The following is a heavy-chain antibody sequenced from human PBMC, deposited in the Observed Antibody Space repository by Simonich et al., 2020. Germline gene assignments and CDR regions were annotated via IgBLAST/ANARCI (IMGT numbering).Heavy chain of an antibody. CDR3: ARAYSSSWYNWFDP. Sequence: QVQLVESGGGVVQPGRSLRLSCAASGFTFSSYGMHWVRQAPGKGLGWLAGIWYDGSNKYYADSVKGRFTISRDNSKNTLYLQMNSLRAEDTAVYYCARAYSSSWYNWFDPWGQGTLVTVSS. CDR2: IWYDGSNK. V-gene: IGHV3-33*01. D-gene: IGHD6-13*01. J-gene: IGHJ5*02. CDR1: GFTFSSYG.